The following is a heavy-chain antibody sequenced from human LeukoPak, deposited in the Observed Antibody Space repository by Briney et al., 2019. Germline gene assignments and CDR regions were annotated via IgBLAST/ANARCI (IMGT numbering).Heavy chain of an antibody. CDR3: ARVVEWLFDPLYFDY. CDR1: GYTFTTYY. D-gene: IGHD3-3*01. V-gene: IGHV1-2*02. Sequence: GASVKVSCTASGYTFTTYYMHWVRQAPGQGLEWMGWINPDNGVTNYAQKFQGRVTITRDTSTSTAYMELRSLRSDDTAVYYCARVVEWLFDPLYFDYWGQGTLVTVSS. J-gene: IGHJ4*02. CDR2: INPDNGVT.